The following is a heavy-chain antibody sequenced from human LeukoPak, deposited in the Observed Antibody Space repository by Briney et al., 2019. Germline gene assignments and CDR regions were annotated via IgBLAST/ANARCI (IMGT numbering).Heavy chain of an antibody. CDR1: GLTFSSYE. J-gene: IGHJ5*02. CDR2: ISSSGSTI. Sequence: PGGSLRLSCAASGLTFSSYEMNWVRQAPGKGLEWVSYISSSGSTIYYADSVKGRFTISRDNAKNSLYLQMNSLRAEDTAVYYCARGVIGTTPPWFDPWGQGTLVTVSS. V-gene: IGHV3-48*03. CDR3: ARGVIGTTPPWFDP. D-gene: IGHD1-7*01.